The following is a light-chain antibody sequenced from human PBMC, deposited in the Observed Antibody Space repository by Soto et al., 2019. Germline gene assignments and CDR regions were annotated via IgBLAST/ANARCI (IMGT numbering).Light chain of an antibody. V-gene: IGKV1-39*01. CDR1: QSISSY. J-gene: IGKJ3*01. CDR2: AAS. CDR3: QQSYSTPIT. Sequence: DIQMTQSPSSLSASVGDRVTITCRASQSISSYLNWYQQKPGKAPRPLIYAASSLQSGVPSRFTGSGSGTDFTLTITSLQPEDFATYYCQQSYSTPITFGPGTKVDIQ.